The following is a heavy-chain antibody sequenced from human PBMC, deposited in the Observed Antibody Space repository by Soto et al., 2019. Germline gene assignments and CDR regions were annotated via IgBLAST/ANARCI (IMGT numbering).Heavy chain of an antibody. CDR3: ARDGALTSFDGGMDV. CDR1: GGTFSRYA. Sequence: GASVKVCCKASGGTFSRYAISWVRQAPGQGLEWMGGIIPIFGTANYAQKFQGRVTITADESTSTAYMELSSLRSEDTAVYYCARDGALTSFDGGMDVWGKGTTVTVSS. J-gene: IGHJ6*04. D-gene: IGHD3-3*01. CDR2: IIPIFGTA. V-gene: IGHV1-69*13.